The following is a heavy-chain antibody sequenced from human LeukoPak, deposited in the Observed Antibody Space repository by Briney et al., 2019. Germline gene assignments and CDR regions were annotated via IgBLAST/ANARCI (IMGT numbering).Heavy chain of an antibody. J-gene: IGHJ4*02. CDR3: ARIHTVTTANDY. CDR2: IIPIFGTA. Sequence: SVKVSCKASGGTFSSYAISWVRQAPGQGLEWMGRIIPIFGTANYAQKFQGRVTITADKSTSTAYMELSSLRSEDTAVYYCARIHTVTTANDYWGQGTLVTVSS. CDR1: GGTFSSYA. D-gene: IGHD4-17*01. V-gene: IGHV1-69*06.